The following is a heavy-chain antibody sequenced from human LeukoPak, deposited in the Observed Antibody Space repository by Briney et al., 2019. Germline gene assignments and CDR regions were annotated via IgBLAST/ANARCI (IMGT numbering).Heavy chain of an antibody. J-gene: IGHJ4*02. V-gene: IGHV3-23*01. CDR3: AKKRIAAAGKNDFDY. CDR2: ISGSASLT. D-gene: IGHD6-13*01. CDR1: GFTFSSYA. Sequence: GGSLRLSCAASGFTFSSYAVSWVRQAPGKGLEWVSLISGSASLTYYADSVKGRFTISRDNSKNTVYLQMNSLRVEDTAVYHCAKKRIAAAGKNDFDYWGQGTLVTVSP.